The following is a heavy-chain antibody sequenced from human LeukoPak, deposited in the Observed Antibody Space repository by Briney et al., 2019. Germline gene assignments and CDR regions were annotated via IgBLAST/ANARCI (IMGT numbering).Heavy chain of an antibody. V-gene: IGHV1-18*01. CDR3: ARQTYYYDSSGQGLVSSQVDY. J-gene: IGHJ4*02. CDR1: GYTFTGYG. CDR2: ISAYNGNT. Sequence: ASVKVSCKASGYTFTGYGISWVRQAPGQGLEWMGWISAYNGNTNYAQKLQGRVTMTKDTSTSTAYMELRSLRSDDTAVYDCARQTYYYDSSGQGLVSSQVDYWGQGTLVTVSS. D-gene: IGHD3-22*01.